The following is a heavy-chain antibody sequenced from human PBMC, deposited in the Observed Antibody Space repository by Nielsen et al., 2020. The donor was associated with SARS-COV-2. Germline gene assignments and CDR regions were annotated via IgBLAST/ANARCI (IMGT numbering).Heavy chain of an antibody. CDR3: ARFSSSRGNFDY. D-gene: IGHD6-6*01. J-gene: IGHJ4*02. CDR1: GGSMSVYY. V-gene: IGHV4-59*08. Sequence: SETLSLTCIVSGGSMSVYYWTWIRQLPGKGLEWIGYIYYTGITSYNPSLKSRITLSVDTSKNQISLKLRSVPAAATAMYYCARFSSSRGNFDYWGQGTLVTVSS. CDR2: IYYTGIT.